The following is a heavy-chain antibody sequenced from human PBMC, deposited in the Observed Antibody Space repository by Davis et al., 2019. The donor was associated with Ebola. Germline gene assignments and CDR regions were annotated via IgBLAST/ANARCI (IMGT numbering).Heavy chain of an antibody. CDR3: ARGAVPAGD. Sequence: SETLSLTCTVSGCPISSYYCSWIRQLPGKGLEWIGYIYYSGSTNYNPPLKSRVTISVDKSKNQFSLTLSSVTAADTAVYYCARGAVPAGDWGQGTRVTVSS. J-gene: IGHJ4*02. CDR1: GCPISSYY. D-gene: IGHD4-17*01. CDR2: IYYSGST. V-gene: IGHV4-59*01.